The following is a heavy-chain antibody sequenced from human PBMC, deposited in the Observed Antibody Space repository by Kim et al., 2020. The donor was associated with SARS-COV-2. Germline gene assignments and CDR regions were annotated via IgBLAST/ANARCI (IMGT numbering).Heavy chain of an antibody. Sequence: SVKGRFTISRDNSKNTLYLQMNSLRAEDTAVYYCAKQANYYDSSGYSFDYWGQGTLVTVSS. V-gene: IGHV3-23*01. D-gene: IGHD3-22*01. CDR3: AKQANYYDSSGYSFDY. J-gene: IGHJ4*02.